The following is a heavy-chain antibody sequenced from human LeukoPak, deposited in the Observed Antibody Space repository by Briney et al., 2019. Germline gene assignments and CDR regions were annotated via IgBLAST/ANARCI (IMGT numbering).Heavy chain of an antibody. CDR1: GGSISSYY. V-gene: IGHV4-59*01. J-gene: IGHJ2*01. CDR2: IYYNGST. Sequence: SETLSLTCTVSGGSISSYYWSWIRQPPGKGLERIGYIYYNGSTKYNPSLKSRVTISVDTSKNQFSLNLSSVTAADTAVYYCARYGRKWYFDLWGRGTLVTVSS. CDR3: ARYGRKWYFDL. D-gene: IGHD1-26*01.